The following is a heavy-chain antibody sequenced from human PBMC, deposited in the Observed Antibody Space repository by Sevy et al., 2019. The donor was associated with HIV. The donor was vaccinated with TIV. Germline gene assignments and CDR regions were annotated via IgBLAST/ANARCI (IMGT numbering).Heavy chain of an antibody. CDR1: GYTLTELS. CDR2: FDPEDGKT. CDR3: ATTKDYYDSSGYPFDD. Sequence: ASVKVSCKVSGYTLTELSMHWVRQAPGKGLEWMGTFDPEDGKTFHPQKFQGRVTMTEDTPSDTAYMELSSLRSEDTAMYYCATTKDYYDSSGYPFDDWGQGTLVTVSS. D-gene: IGHD3-22*01. V-gene: IGHV1-24*01. J-gene: IGHJ4*02.